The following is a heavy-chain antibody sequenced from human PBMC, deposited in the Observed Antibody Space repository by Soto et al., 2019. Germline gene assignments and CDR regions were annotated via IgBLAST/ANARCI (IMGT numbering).Heavy chain of an antibody. Sequence: GGSLRLSCTASGFTFGDYAMSWVRQAPGKGLEWVGFMRSKAYGGTTEYAASVKGRFAISRDDSKSIAYLQMDSLKTEDTAVYYCSGRYSRRSFQHWGQGTPVTVSS. CDR1: GFTFGDYA. CDR3: SGRYSRRSFQH. J-gene: IGHJ1*01. V-gene: IGHV3-49*04. D-gene: IGHD6-19*01. CDR2: MRSKAYGGTT.